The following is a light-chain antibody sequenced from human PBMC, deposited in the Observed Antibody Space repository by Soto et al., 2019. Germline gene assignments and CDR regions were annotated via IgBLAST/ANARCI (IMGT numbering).Light chain of an antibody. CDR1: QTISSW. CDR2: KAS. V-gene: IGKV1-5*03. J-gene: IGKJ1*01. Sequence: DIQMTQSPSTLSGSVGDGVTITCRASQTISSWLAWYQQKPGKAPKRLIYKASTLKSGVPSRFSGSGSGTEFTLTISSLQPDDFATYYCQHYNSYSEAFGQGTKVDIK. CDR3: QHYNSYSEA.